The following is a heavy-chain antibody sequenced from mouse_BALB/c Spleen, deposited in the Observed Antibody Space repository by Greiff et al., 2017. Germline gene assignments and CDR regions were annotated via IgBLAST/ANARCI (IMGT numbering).Heavy chain of an antibody. D-gene: IGHD1-2*01. CDR3: ARNAYGYLYYYAMDY. Sequence: VHLVESGPGLVQPSQSLSITCTVSGFSLTSYGVHWVRQSPGKGLEWLGVIWSGGSTDYNAAFISRLSISKDNSKSQVFFKMNSLQANDTAIYYCARNAYGYLYYYAMDYWGQGTSVTVSS. CDR2: IWSGGST. J-gene: IGHJ4*01. V-gene: IGHV2-2*02. CDR1: GFSLTSYG.